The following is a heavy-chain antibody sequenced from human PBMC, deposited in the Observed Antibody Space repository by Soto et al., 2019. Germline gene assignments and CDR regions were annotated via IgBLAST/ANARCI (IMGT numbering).Heavy chain of an antibody. CDR3: ARAQRGRYFDY. CDR2: ISGSGENT. J-gene: IGHJ4*02. D-gene: IGHD3-10*01. Sequence: EVQLLESGGGLVQPGGSLRLSCAASGFTFNNYALIWLRQAPVKGLEWVSSISGSGENTYYADSVKGRFTISRDNSKNTLFLQMNSLRAEDTALYYCARAQRGRYFDYWGQGTLVTVSS. CDR1: GFTFNNYA. V-gene: IGHV3-23*01.